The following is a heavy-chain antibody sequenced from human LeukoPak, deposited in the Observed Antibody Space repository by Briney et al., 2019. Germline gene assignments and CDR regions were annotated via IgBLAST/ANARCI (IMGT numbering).Heavy chain of an antibody. CDR2: INPNSGGT. D-gene: IGHD3-22*01. V-gene: IGHV1-2*02. J-gene: IGHJ4*02. Sequence: ASVKVSCKAFGYTFTGYYMHWVRQTPGQGLEWMGWINPNSGGTNYAQKYQGRVTMTRDTSISTAYMGLSRLRSDDTAVYYCARASLMYYYDSSGYYARPTHYFDYWGQGTLVTVSS. CDR3: ARASLMYYYDSSGYYARPTHYFDY. CDR1: GYTFTGYY.